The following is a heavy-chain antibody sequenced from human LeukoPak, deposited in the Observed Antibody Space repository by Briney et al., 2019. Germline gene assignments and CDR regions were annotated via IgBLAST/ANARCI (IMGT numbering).Heavy chain of an antibody. D-gene: IGHD1-26*01. CDR1: GGSISNSY. CDR3: ARQLDRSPWVDY. V-gene: IGHV4-59*08. Sequence: SETLSLTCTVPGGSISNSYWSWIRQPPGKGLEWIGYFYNSRRITYNPSPKSRVTISVDTTKNQFSLRLSSVTAADTAMYYCARQLDRSPWVDYWGQGTLVTVSS. CDR2: FYNSRRI. J-gene: IGHJ4*02.